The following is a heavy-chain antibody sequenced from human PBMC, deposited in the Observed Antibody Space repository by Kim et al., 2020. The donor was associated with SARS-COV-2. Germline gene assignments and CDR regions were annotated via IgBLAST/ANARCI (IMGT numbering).Heavy chain of an antibody. D-gene: IGHD2-2*01. V-gene: IGHV3-48*02. CDR1: GFTFSSYS. Sequence: GGSLRLSCAASGFTFSSYSMNWVRQAPGKGLEWVSYISSSSSTTYYADSVKGRFTISRDNAKNSLYLQMNSLRDEDTAVYYCARTRSFDIVVVPAATTDAFDIWGQGTMVTVSS. CDR2: ISSSSSTT. CDR3: ARTRSFDIVVVPAATTDAFDI. J-gene: IGHJ3*02.